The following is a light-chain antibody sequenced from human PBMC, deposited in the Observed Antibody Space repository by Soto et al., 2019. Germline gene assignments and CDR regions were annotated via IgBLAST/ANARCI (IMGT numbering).Light chain of an antibody. CDR1: NIGSKS. V-gene: IGLV3-21*02. CDR2: DDS. Sequence: SYELTQPHSVSVATAQTGPRITCGGNNIGSKSVHWYQQKPGQAPVLVVYDDSDRPSGIPERFSGSNSGNTATLTISRVKAGDEADYYCQVWDSSSDHLVFGGGTKVTVL. J-gene: IGLJ2*01. CDR3: QVWDSSSDHLV.